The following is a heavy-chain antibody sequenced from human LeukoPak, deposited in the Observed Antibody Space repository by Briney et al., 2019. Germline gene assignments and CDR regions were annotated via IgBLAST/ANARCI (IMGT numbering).Heavy chain of an antibody. Sequence: GGSLRLSCAASGFTSGTSWMSWVRQAPGKGLEWVSAISGSGGSTYYADSVKGRFTISRDNSKNTLYLQMNSLRAEDTAVYYCAKFRGSSSWYGGDYFDYWGQGTLVTVSS. D-gene: IGHD6-13*01. J-gene: IGHJ4*02. V-gene: IGHV3-23*01. CDR1: GFTSGTSW. CDR3: AKFRGSSSWYGGDYFDY. CDR2: ISGSGGST.